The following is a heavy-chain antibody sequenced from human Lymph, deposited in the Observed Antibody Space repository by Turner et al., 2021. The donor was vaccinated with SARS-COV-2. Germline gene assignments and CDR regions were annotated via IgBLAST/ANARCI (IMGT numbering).Heavy chain of an antibody. CDR2: ISVSGGRT. Sequence: EVQRLASGGGLVQPGGALRLSCASFGFTFSSYAMSWVRQAPGKGLEWVSSISVSGGRTYYADSVKGRFTISRDNSKNTLYLQMNSLRVEDTAVYYCAKGVRGVIIPEAFDIWGQGTMVTISS. CDR1: GFTFSSYA. D-gene: IGHD3-10*01. CDR3: AKGVRGVIIPEAFDI. J-gene: IGHJ3*02. V-gene: IGHV3-23*01.